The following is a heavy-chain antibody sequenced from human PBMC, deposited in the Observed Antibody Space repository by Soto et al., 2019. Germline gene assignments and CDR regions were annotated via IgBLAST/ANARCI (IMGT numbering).Heavy chain of an antibody. J-gene: IGHJ5*02. Sequence: GASVKVSCKASGYTFTSYGISWVRQAPGQGLEWMGWISAYNGNTNYAQKLQGRVTMTTDTSTSTAYMELRSLRSDDTAVYYCARDLFDCTNGVCNWFDPWGQGTLVTVSS. CDR3: ARDLFDCTNGVCNWFDP. V-gene: IGHV1-18*01. CDR1: GYTFTSYG. D-gene: IGHD2-8*01. CDR2: ISAYNGNT.